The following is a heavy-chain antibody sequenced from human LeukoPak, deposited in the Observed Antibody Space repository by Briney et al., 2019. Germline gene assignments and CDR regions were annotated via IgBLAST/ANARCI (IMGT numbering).Heavy chain of an antibody. J-gene: IGHJ4*02. V-gene: IGHV1-24*01. CDR2: FDPEDGET. D-gene: IGHD3-10*01. CDR1: GYTLTELS. Sequence: ASVKVSCKVSGYTLTELSMHWVRQAPGKGLEWMGGFDPEDGETIYAQKFQGRVTMTEDTSTDTAYMELSSLRSEDTAVYYCATAKRSFGELLYFGYWAQGTLVTVSS. CDR3: ATAKRSFGELLYFGY.